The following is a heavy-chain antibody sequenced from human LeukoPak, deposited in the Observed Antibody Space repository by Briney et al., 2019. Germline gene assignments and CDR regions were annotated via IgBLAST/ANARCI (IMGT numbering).Heavy chain of an antibody. D-gene: IGHD3-10*01. CDR2: IYYSGST. Sequence: SETLSLTCAVSGGSISSNSYYWSWIRQPPGKGLEWIGYIYYSGSTNYNPSLKSRVTISVDTSKNQFSLKLSSVTAADTAVYYCARSEYGSGSYLFDYWGQGTLVTVSS. V-gene: IGHV4-61*01. J-gene: IGHJ4*02. CDR1: GGSISSNSYY. CDR3: ARSEYGSGSYLFDY.